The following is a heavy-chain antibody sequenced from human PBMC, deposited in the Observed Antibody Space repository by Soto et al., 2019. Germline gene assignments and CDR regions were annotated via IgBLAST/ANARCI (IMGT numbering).Heavy chain of an antibody. Sequence: PSETLSLTCTVSGGSISSHYWSWIRQPPGKGLEWIGYIYYSGSTNYNPSLKSRVTISVDTSKNQFSLKLSSVTAADTAVYYCARVNNWFDPWGQGTLVTVSS. CDR1: GGSISSHY. J-gene: IGHJ5*02. CDR3: ARVNNWFDP. CDR2: IYYSGST. V-gene: IGHV4-59*11.